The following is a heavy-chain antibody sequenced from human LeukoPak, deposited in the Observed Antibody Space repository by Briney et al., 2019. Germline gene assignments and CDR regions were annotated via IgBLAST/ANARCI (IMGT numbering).Heavy chain of an antibody. CDR3: ARDGGKCTGGSCYPAYFQH. CDR1: GFTVSSTY. V-gene: IGHV3-53*01. Sequence: GGSLRLSCAASGFTVSSTYMSWVRQAPGKGLEWVSFIYTGGSTYYADSVKGRFTISRDNSKNTLYLQMNSLRAEDTAVYYCARDGGKCTGGSCYPAYFQHWGQGTLVTVSS. D-gene: IGHD2-15*01. J-gene: IGHJ1*01. CDR2: IYTGGST.